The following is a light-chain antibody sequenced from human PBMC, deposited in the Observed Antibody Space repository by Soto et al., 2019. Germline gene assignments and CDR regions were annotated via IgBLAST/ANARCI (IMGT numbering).Light chain of an antibody. J-gene: IGKJ1*01. Sequence: EIVLTQSPGTLSLSPGERATLSCRASQSVSSNLAWYQQKPGQAPRLLIYGASTRVTGIPARFSGSGSGTEFTLTISSLQPEDFATYYCQQYDSFSVTFGQGTKVDIK. V-gene: IGKV3-15*01. CDR3: QQYDSFSVT. CDR1: QSVSSN. CDR2: GAS.